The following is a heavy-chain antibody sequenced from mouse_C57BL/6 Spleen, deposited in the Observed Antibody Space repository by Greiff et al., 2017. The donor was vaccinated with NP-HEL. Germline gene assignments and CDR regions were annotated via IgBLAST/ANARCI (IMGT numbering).Heavy chain of an antibody. V-gene: IGHV1-55*01. CDR3: ATRGIYYGSSRGDY. D-gene: IGHD1-1*01. CDR2: IYPGSGST. Sequence: QVQLQQPGAELVKPGASVKMSCKASGYTLTSYWITWVKQRPGQGLEWIGDIYPGSGSTNYNEKFKSKATLTVDTSSSTAYMQLSSLTSEDSAVYYCATRGIYYGSSRGDYWGQGTTLTVSS. J-gene: IGHJ2*01. CDR1: GYTLTSYW.